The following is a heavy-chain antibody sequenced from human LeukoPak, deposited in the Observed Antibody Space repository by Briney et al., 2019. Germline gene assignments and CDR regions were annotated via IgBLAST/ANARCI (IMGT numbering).Heavy chain of an antibody. CDR3: AMINVRAPALIWFGELSYFDY. J-gene: IGHJ4*02. V-gene: IGHV1-24*01. Sequence: DSVKVSCKVSGDTLIEFSMHWVRQAPGKGLEWVGGFDPEDGETINAQKFHGRLTMTEDTSTDTAYMELSDLTSEDTAVYYCAMINVRAPALIWFGELSYFDYWGQGTLVTVSS. CDR2: FDPEDGET. D-gene: IGHD3-10*01. CDR1: GDTLIEFS.